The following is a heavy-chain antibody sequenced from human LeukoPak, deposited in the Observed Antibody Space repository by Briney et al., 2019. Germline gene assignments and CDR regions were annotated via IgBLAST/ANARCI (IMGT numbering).Heavy chain of an antibody. Sequence: SETLSITCTVSGGSISSGTYYWSWIRQPPGKGLEWIGYIYYNGNTNYNPSLKSRVTISVDTSKNQFSLKLNSVTAADTAVYYCARASDLDYSNYYYMDVWGKGTTVTVSS. CDR3: ARASDLDYSNYYYMDV. D-gene: IGHD4-11*01. V-gene: IGHV4-61*01. J-gene: IGHJ6*03. CDR2: IYYNGNT. CDR1: GGSISSGTYY.